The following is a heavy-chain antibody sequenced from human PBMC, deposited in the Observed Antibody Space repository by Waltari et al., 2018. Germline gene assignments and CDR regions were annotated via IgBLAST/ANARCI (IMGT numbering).Heavy chain of an antibody. V-gene: IGHV4-39*01. J-gene: IGHJ4*02. CDR1: GGSIRSRSYY. Sequence: QLQLQESGPGLVKPSETLSLTCTVSGGSIRSRSYYWGWIRQPPGKGLEWVGSIYYSGSTYYNPSLKSRVTISVDTSKNQFSLKLSSVTAADTAVYYCASTVYYDSSGWTYYFDYWGQGTLVTVSS. CDR3: ASTVYYDSSGWTYYFDY. CDR2: IYYSGST. D-gene: IGHD3-22*01.